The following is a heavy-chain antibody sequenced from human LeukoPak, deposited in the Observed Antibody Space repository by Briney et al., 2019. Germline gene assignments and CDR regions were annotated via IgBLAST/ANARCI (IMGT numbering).Heavy chain of an antibody. D-gene: IGHD3-3*01. CDR3: AADRGWRTSGYYLYYFEY. CDR1: GFIFTNYF. Sequence: GGSLRLSCAASGFIFTNYFMSWVRQAPGKGLEWVASIKHDGSEKYYVDSVRGRFTISRDNTMNSLYLQMSSLRAEGTAVYYCAADRGWRTSGYYLYYFEYWGQGTLVTYSS. CDR2: IKHDGSEK. J-gene: IGHJ4*02. V-gene: IGHV3-7*01.